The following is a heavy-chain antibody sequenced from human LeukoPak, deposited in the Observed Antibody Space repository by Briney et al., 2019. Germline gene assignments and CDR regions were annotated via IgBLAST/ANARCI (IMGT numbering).Heavy chain of an antibody. CDR1: GFTFSSHA. J-gene: IGHJ4*02. V-gene: IGHV3-23*01. CDR2: ISGSGGST. D-gene: IGHD6-13*01. Sequence: PGGSLRLSCAASGFTFSSHAMSWVRQAPGKGLEWVSAISGSGGSTYYADSVKGRFTISRDNSKNTLYLQLNSLRAEDTAVYYCATERDSSWTFDSWGQGTLVTVSS. CDR3: ATERDSSWTFDS.